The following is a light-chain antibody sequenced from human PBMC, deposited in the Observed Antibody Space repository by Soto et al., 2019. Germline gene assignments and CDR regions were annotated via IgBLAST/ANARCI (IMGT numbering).Light chain of an antibody. CDR3: RQSNNWPYT. CDR2: GAS. CDR1: QSVSDN. Sequence: EIVLTQSPATLSVSPGERATLSCRASQSVSDNLASYQQKPCQAPSLLIYGASTRATGIPARFSGSGSWTEFTLTISSRQSEDFAVYYCRQSNNWPYTLGQGNKLDIK. V-gene: IGKV3-15*01. J-gene: IGKJ2*01.